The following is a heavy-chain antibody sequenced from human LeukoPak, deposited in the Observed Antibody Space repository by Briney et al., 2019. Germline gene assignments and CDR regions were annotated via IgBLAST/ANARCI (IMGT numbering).Heavy chain of an antibody. CDR3: AKFSGSYFSYGDY. V-gene: IGHV3-23*01. Sequence: GESLRLSCAASGFTFSSYAMSWVRQAPGKGLEWVSAISGSGGSTYYADSVKGRFTISRDNSKNTLYLQMNSLRAEDTAVYYCAKFSGSYFSYGDYWGQGPLVTVSS. D-gene: IGHD1-26*01. CDR2: ISGSGGST. CDR1: GFTFSSYA. J-gene: IGHJ4*02.